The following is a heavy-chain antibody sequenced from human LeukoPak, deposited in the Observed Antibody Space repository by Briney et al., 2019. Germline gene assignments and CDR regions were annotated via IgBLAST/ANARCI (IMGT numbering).Heavy chain of an antibody. Sequence: ASVKVSCKVSGYTLTELSMHWVRQAPGKGLEWMGGFDPEDGETIYAQKFQGRVTMTEDTSTDTAYMELSSLRSEDTAVYYCATGSMITFGGVIVPPDYWGQGTLVTVSS. V-gene: IGHV1-24*01. J-gene: IGHJ4*02. CDR2: FDPEDGET. CDR1: GYTLTELS. D-gene: IGHD3-16*02. CDR3: ATGSMITFGGVIVPPDY.